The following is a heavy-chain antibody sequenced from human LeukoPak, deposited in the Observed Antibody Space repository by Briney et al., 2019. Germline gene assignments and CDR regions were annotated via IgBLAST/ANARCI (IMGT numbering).Heavy chain of an antibody. CDR3: AKDLYSNSAWYSDL. CDR1: GFTFSSYA. Sequence: GGSLRLSCAASGFTFSSYAMSWVRQAPGKGLEWVSAISGSGGSTYYADSVKGRFTISRDNSKNTLYLQMNSLRPEDTAVYYCAKDLYSNSAWYSDLWGRGTLVTVSS. D-gene: IGHD4-11*01. J-gene: IGHJ2*01. V-gene: IGHV3-23*01. CDR2: ISGSGGST.